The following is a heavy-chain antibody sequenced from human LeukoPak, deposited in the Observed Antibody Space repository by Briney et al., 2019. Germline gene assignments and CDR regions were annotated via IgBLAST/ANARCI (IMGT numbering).Heavy chain of an antibody. V-gene: IGHV3-74*03. Sequence: GGSLRLSCAASGFTFSSYWMHWVRQAPGKGLVWVSRINSDGSSITYADSVEGRFTISRDNAKNTLYLQMNSLRVEDTAVYYCAGEGRVSGYDFACWGQGTLVTVSS. CDR3: AGEGRVSGYDFAC. D-gene: IGHD5-12*01. CDR1: GFTFSSYW. J-gene: IGHJ4*02. CDR2: INSDGSSI.